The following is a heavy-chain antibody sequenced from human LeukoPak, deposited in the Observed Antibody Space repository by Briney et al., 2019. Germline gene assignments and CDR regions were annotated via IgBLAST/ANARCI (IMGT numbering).Heavy chain of an antibody. J-gene: IGHJ3*02. CDR2: IYSGGST. V-gene: IGHV3-53*01. D-gene: IGHD3-22*01. CDR3: ASSSGYYFSAFDI. Sequence: PGGSLRLSCAASGFTFGSYAMSWVRQAPGKGLEWVSVIYSGGSTYYADSVKGRFTISRDNSKNTLYLQMNSLRAEDTAVYYCASSSGYYFSAFDIWGQGTMVTVSS. CDR1: GFTFGSYA.